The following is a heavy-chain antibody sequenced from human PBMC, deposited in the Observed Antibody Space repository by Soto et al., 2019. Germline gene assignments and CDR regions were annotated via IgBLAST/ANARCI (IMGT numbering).Heavy chain of an antibody. Sequence: EVQLVESGGGLVQPGGSLRLSCAATGFTFSTYWMHCVRQGPGKGLVWVSRIRTDGSSTTYADSVKGRFTISRDNAKNTLYLQMNSLRAEDTAVYYCARAPGSNHPFAYWGQGSLVTVSS. V-gene: IGHV3-74*01. CDR2: IRTDGSST. CDR3: ARAPGSNHPFAY. J-gene: IGHJ4*02. D-gene: IGHD2-2*01. CDR1: GFTFSTYW.